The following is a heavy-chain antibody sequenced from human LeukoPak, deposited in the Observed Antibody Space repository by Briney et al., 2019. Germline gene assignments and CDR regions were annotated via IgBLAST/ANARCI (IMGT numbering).Heavy chain of an antibody. Sequence: GGSLRISCTASGFIFSGYDVHWVRQAPGKGLEWVAFIRYDGSKKFYADSVKGRFTISRDNSKNTLFLEVNGLRAVGTAVYYCARRGGDSYGQETHHFDYWGQGTLVTVSS. D-gene: IGHD5-18*01. CDR2: IRYDGSKK. CDR3: ARRGGDSYGQETHHFDY. V-gene: IGHV3-30*02. J-gene: IGHJ4*02. CDR1: GFIFSGYD.